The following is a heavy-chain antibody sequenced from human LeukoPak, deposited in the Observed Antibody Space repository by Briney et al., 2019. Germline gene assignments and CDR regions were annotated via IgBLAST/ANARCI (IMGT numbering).Heavy chain of an antibody. Sequence: PSETLSLTCTVSGGSISSYYWSWLRQPPGKGLEWIGYIYYSGSTNYNPSLKSRLTISVDTSKNQFSLKLSSVTAADTAVYYCARGIVGATTPRNWFDPWGQGTLVTVSS. CDR3: ARGIVGATTPRNWFDP. V-gene: IGHV4-59*01. CDR2: IYYSGST. CDR1: GGSISSYY. D-gene: IGHD1-26*01. J-gene: IGHJ5*02.